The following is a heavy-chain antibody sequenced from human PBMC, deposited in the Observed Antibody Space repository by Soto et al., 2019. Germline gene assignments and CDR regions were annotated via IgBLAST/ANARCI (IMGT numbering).Heavy chain of an antibody. CDR1: GYTFTSYA. D-gene: IGHD6-19*01. Sequence: ASVKVSCKASGYTFTSYAMHWVRQAPGQRLEWMGWINPNSGGTNYAQKFQGRVTMTRDTSISTAYMELSRLRSDDTAVYYCARAVEVAGTDGNLWGQGTPVTDSS. CDR3: ARAVEVAGTDGNL. V-gene: IGHV1-2*02. CDR2: INPNSGGT. J-gene: IGHJ4*03.